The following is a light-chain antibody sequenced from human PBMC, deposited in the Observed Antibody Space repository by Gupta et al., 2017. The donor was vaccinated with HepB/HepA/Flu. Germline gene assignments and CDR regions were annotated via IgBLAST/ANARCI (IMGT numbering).Light chain of an antibody. CDR1: QSISSY. CDR2: AAS. Sequence: DIQMTRSPSSLSASVGDRVTITCRASQSISSYLNWYQQKPGKAPKLLIYAASSLQSGVPSRFSGSGSGTDFTLTISSLQPEDFATYYCQQSDSTPNTFGGGTKVEIK. V-gene: IGKV1-39*01. CDR3: QQSDSTPNT. J-gene: IGKJ4*01.